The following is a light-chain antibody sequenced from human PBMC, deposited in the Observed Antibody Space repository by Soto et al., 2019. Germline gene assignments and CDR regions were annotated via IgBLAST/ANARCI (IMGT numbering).Light chain of an antibody. CDR3: QQYDSSPRT. CDR1: QSVSSNY. J-gene: IGKJ1*01. V-gene: IGKV3-20*01. CDR2: IAS. Sequence: EIVLTQSPDTLSLSPGERATLSCRASQSVSSNYLAWYQQKTGQTPRLRIYIASTRAPGIPDRFRGSGSGTHFTLTIGRLEPEDVAVYYCQQYDSSPRTFGQGTKVEIK.